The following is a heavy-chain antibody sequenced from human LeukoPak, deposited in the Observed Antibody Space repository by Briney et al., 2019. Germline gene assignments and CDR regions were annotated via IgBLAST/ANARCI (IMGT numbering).Heavy chain of an antibody. CDR3: AKGLRPGYYYYMDV. D-gene: IGHD5-18*01. J-gene: IGHJ6*03. V-gene: IGHV3-9*03. Sequence: GGSLRLSCAASGFTFDDYAMHWVRQAPGKGLEWVSGISWNSGSIGYADSVKGRFTISRDNAKNSLYLQMNSLRAEDMALYYCAKGLRPGYYYYMDVWGKGTTVTVSS. CDR2: ISWNSGSI. CDR1: GFTFDDYA.